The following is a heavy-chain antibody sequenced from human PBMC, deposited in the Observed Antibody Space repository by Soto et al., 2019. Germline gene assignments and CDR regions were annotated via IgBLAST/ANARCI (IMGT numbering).Heavy chain of an antibody. Sequence: SETLSLTCTVSGGSISSYYWSWIRQPPGKGLEWIGYIYYSGSTNYNPSLKSRVTISVDTSKNQFSLKLSSVTAADTAVYYCARTGDSLNYYYGMDVWGQGTTVTVSS. V-gene: IGHV4-59*01. D-gene: IGHD7-27*01. CDR3: ARTGDSLNYYYGMDV. CDR1: GGSISSYY. CDR2: IYYSGST. J-gene: IGHJ6*02.